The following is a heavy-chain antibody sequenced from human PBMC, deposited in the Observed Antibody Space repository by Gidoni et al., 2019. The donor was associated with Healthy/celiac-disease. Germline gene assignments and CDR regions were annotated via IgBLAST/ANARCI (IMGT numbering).Heavy chain of an antibody. CDR1: GYTFTSYA. CDR3: AREPVVDDNGFDP. V-gene: IGHV1-3*01. D-gene: IGHD3-22*01. J-gene: IGHJ5*02. Sequence: QVQLVQSGAAVKKPGASVKVSCKASGYTFTSYAMHWVRQPPGQRLEWMGWINAGIGNTKYSQEFQGRVTITRDTSGSTAYMELSSLRSEDTAVYYCAREPVVDDNGFDPWGQGTLVTVSS. CDR2: INAGIGNT.